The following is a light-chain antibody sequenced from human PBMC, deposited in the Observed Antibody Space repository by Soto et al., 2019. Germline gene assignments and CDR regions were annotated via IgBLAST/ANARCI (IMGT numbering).Light chain of an antibody. CDR3: ASWDDSLSGL. CDR2: GNN. CDR1: ASNVASNY. Sequence: QSVLTQPPSASGTPGQRVTISCSGSASNVASNYIYWYQQLPGTAPKLLVFGNNQRPSGVPDRFSGSRSGTSASLAISGLRSEDEAIYFRASWDDSLSGLFGGGTQLTVL. J-gene: IGLJ2*01. V-gene: IGLV1-47*01.